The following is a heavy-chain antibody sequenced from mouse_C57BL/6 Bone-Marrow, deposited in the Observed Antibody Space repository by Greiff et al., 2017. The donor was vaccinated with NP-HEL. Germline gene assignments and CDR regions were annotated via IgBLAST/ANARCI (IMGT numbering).Heavy chain of an antibody. J-gene: IGHJ2*01. CDR1: GYSFTDYN. CDR3: ARSGYYGVVYYFDY. CDR2: INPNYGTT. D-gene: IGHD1-1*01. Sequence: VQLKESGPELVKPGASVKISCKASGYSFTDYNMNWVKQSNGKSLEWIGVINPNYGTTSYNQKFKGKATLTVDQSSSTAYMQLNSLTSEDSAVYYCARSGYYGVVYYFDYWGQGTTLTVSS. V-gene: IGHV1-39*01.